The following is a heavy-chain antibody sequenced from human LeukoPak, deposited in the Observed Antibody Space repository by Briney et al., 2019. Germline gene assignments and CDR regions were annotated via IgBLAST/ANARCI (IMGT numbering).Heavy chain of an antibody. V-gene: IGHV4-4*02. Sequence: PSGTLSLTCAVSGGSISSSNWWSWVRQPPVKGLEWIGEIYHSGSTNYNPSLKSRVTISVDRSKNQFSLKLSSVTAADTAVYYCARAVYNWSGYWPLDYWGQGTLVTVSS. D-gene: IGHD3-3*01. CDR2: IYHSGST. CDR3: ARAVYNWSGYWPLDY. CDR1: GGSISSSNW. J-gene: IGHJ4*02.